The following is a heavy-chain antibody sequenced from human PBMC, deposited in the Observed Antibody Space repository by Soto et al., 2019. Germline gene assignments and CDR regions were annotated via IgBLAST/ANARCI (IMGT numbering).Heavy chain of an antibody. J-gene: IGHJ5*02. Sequence: QLQLVQSGAEVERPGASVRVSCKAYGYPFSKYGISWIRQATGQGLEWMGWIKPDNGDTNYAQKFQSRVTMTTDTSSNTAYMELRSQRSDDTAVYYCAKSYYSEFDAWGQRTLVSVAS. D-gene: IGHD1-26*01. CDR3: AKSYYSEFDA. CDR1: GYPFSKYG. V-gene: IGHV1-18*04. CDR2: IKPDNGDT.